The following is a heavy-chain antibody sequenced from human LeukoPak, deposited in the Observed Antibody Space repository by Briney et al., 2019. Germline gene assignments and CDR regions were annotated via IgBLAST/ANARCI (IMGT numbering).Heavy chain of an antibody. Sequence: GASVKVSCKASGYTFTSYAMNWVRQAPGQGLEWMGWINTNTGNPTYAQGFTGRFVFSWDTSVSTAYPQITSLKAEDTAVYYCARDGAYCTNGVCQGVYYMDVWGKGTTVTVSS. D-gene: IGHD2-8*01. J-gene: IGHJ6*03. CDR1: GYTFTSYA. V-gene: IGHV7-4-1*02. CDR2: INTNTGNP. CDR3: ARDGAYCTNGVCQGVYYMDV.